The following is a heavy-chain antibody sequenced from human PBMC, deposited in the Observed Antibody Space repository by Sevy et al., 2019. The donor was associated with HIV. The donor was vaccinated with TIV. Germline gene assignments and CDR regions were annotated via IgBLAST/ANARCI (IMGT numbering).Heavy chain of an antibody. J-gene: IGHJ6*02. D-gene: IGHD3-16*02. Sequence: ASVKVSCKASGYTFMTYGISWVRQAPGQGLEWMGWISTYNGDTNYEQKLQGRVTMTTDTCTSTGYMELRSLRSDDTAVYYCARLELSGSGREGNGMDVWGQGTTVTVSS. CDR2: ISTYNGDT. V-gene: IGHV1-18*04. CDR1: GYTFMTYG. CDR3: ARLELSGSGREGNGMDV.